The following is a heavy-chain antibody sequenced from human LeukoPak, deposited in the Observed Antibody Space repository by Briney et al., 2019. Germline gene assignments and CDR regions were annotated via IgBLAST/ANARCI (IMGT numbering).Heavy chain of an antibody. J-gene: IGHJ4*02. CDR2: IIPILNIS. Sequence: SVKVSCKASGGTFSSHAFSWVRQAPGQRLEWMGRIIPILNISNYALNFQGRLTITADKSTSTAYMELSSLRSDDTAVYYCVRSTSLELSLRGYYFDYWAQGSLVIVSS. CDR3: VRSTSLELSLRGYYFDY. CDR1: GGTFSSHA. V-gene: IGHV1-69*04. D-gene: IGHD3-16*02.